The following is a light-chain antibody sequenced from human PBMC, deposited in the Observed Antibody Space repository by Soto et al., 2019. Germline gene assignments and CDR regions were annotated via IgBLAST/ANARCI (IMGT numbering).Light chain of an antibody. Sequence: GDRVTITCRASQSISSWLAWYQQKPGKAPKLLIYDASSLESGVPSRFSGSGSGTEFTLTISSLQPDDFATYYCQQYNSYPRTLGQGTKVEIK. J-gene: IGKJ1*01. V-gene: IGKV1-5*01. CDR1: QSISSW. CDR3: QQYNSYPRT. CDR2: DAS.